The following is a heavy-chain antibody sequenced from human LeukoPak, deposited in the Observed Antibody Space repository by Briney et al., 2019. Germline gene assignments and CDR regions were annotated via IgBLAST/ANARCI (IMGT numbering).Heavy chain of an antibody. CDR2: IYSGGST. Sequence: AGSLRLSCAASGFTVSSNYMSWVRQAPGKGLEWVSVIYSGGSTYYADSVKGRFTISRDNSKNTLYLQMNSLRAEDTAVYYCATRGSGSYHLGFDYWGQGTLVTVSS. J-gene: IGHJ4*02. D-gene: IGHD1-26*01. CDR3: ATRGSGSYHLGFDY. V-gene: IGHV3-53*01. CDR1: GFTVSSNY.